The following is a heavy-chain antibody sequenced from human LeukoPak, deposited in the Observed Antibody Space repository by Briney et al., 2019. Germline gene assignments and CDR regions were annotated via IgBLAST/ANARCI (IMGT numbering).Heavy chain of an antibody. V-gene: IGHV3-11*04. D-gene: IGHD6-6*01. CDR3: ARDRATGSSDIFDY. CDR2: ISNSGSTI. J-gene: IGHJ4*02. CDR1: GFTVSSNY. Sequence: GGSLRLSCAASGFTVSSNYMSWIRRAPGKGLEWVSYISNSGSTIYYADSVKGRFTISRDNAKNSLYLQMNSLRAEDTAVYYCARDRATGSSDIFDYWGQGTLVTVSS.